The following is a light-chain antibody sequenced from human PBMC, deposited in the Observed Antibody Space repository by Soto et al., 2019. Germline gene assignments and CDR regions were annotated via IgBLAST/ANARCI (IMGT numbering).Light chain of an antibody. CDR2: ENN. V-gene: IGLV1-51*02. J-gene: IGLJ3*02. Sequence: QSVLTQPPSVSAAPGQKVTISCSGSSSNIGNNYVSWYQQLPGTAPKLLIYENNKRPSGIPDRFSGSKSGASATLGITGLQTGDEAEYYCGTWDNSLSAWVFGGGTKVTVL. CDR3: GTWDNSLSAWV. CDR1: SSNIGNNY.